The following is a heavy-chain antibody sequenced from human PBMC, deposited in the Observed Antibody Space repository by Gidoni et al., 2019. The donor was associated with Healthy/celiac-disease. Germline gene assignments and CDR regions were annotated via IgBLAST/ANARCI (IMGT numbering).Heavy chain of an antibody. CDR2: IYYSGST. V-gene: IGHV4-30-4*01. CDR1: GGSISSGAYY. CDR3: ARAYFDWLHYYYYMDV. Sequence: QVQLQESGPGLVKPSPTLSLTCTVSGGSISSGAYYWSWIRQPPGKGLEWIGYIYYSGSTYYNPSLKSRVTISVDTSKNQFSLKLSSVTAADTAVYYCARAYFDWLHYYYYMDVWGKGTTVTVSS. J-gene: IGHJ6*03. D-gene: IGHD3-9*01.